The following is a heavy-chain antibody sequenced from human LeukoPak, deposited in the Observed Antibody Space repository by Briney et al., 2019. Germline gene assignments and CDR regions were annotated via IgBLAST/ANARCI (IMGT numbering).Heavy chain of an antibody. J-gene: IGHJ4*02. V-gene: IGHV3-21*01. CDR2: IGSSSSYI. CDR3: ARDVGSGSYSASDY. Sequence: PGGSLRLSCAASGFTFSRYSMKWVRQAPGKGLGWVSFIGSSSSYIYYADSVKGRFTISRDNAKNSLYLQMNSLRAEDTAVYYCARDVGSGSYSASDYWSQGTRVTVSS. D-gene: IGHD3-10*01. CDR1: GFTFSRYS.